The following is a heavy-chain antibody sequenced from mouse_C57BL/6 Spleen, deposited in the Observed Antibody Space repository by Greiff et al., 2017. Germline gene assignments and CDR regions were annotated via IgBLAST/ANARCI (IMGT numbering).Heavy chain of an antibody. CDR3: ARGGTTVVATDFDV. D-gene: IGHD1-1*01. CDR1: GFTFSDYG. Sequence: EVKVVESGGGLVKPGGSLKLSCAASGFTFSDYGMHWVRQAPEKGLEWVAYISSGSSTIYYADTVKGRFTISRDNAKNTLFLQMTSLRSEDTAMYYCARGGTTVVATDFDVWGTGTTVTVSS. J-gene: IGHJ1*03. V-gene: IGHV5-17*01. CDR2: ISSGSSTI.